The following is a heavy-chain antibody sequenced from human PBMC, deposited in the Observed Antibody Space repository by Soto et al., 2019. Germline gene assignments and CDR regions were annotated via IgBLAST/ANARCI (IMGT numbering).Heavy chain of an antibody. J-gene: IGHJ3*02. CDR1: GFTVSSNY. Sequence: GGSLRLSCAASGFTVSSNYMIWVRQAPGKGLEWVPVIYSGGSTYYADSVKGRFTISRDNSKNTLYLQMNSLRAEDTAVYYCASSNKYYYDSIDAFDIWGQGTMVTVSS. D-gene: IGHD3-22*01. CDR3: ASSNKYYYDSIDAFDI. V-gene: IGHV3-53*01. CDR2: IYSGGST.